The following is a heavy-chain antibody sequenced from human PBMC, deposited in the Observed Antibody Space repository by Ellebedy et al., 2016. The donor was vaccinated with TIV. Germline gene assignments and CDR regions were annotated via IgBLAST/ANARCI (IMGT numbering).Heavy chain of an antibody. CDR3: ARDVKVGAYYYFYMDA. CDR2: IYYSGST. CDR1: GGSISSYY. Sequence: SETLSLTCTVSGGSISSYYWSWIRQPPGKGLEWIGYIYYSGSTNYNPSLKSRVSISVDTSKNQFSLKLTSVTAADTAVYYCARDVKVGAYYYFYMDAWGKGTTVTVSS. J-gene: IGHJ6*03. D-gene: IGHD2-15*01. V-gene: IGHV4-59*01.